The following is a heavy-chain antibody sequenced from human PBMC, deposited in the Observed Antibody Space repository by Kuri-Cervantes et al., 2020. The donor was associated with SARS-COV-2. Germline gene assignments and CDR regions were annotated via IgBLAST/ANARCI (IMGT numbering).Heavy chain of an antibody. D-gene: IGHD5-18*01. CDR2: IYSGGST. CDR1: GFTVSSNY. CDR3: AKDQGDSYGISYFDY. Sequence: GGSLRLSCAASGFTVSSNYMSWVRQAPGKGLEWVSVIYSGGSTYYADSVKGRFTISRDNSKNTLYLQMNSLRAEDTAVYYCAKDQGDSYGISYFDYWGQGTLVTVSS. J-gene: IGHJ4*02. V-gene: IGHV3-66*02.